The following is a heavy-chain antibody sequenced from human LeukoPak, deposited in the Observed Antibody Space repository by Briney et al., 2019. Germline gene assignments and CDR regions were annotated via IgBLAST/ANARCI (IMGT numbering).Heavy chain of an antibody. CDR2: MNPNNGHT. J-gene: IGHJ5*02. V-gene: IGHV1-8*01. Sequence: ASVKVSCKASGYTFINYDINWVRQATGQGLAWMGWMNPNNGHTGYAQKFQGRVTMTRSTSTSTAYMELSSLTSDDTAVYYCVAAWYCDYSNCHLRTGFDPWGQGTLVTVSS. CDR1: GYTFINYD. CDR3: VAAWYCDYSNCHLRTGFDP. D-gene: IGHD3-16*01.